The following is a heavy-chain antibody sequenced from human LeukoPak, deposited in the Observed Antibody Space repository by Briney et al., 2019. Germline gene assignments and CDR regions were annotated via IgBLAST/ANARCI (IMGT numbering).Heavy chain of an antibody. CDR2: IYTTGNT. CDR1: GGAISSGRYY. Sequence: TLSLTCTVSGGAISSGRYYWSWLRQPAGKGLEWLGHIYTTGNTNYNPSLKSRVTISVDTSKNQFSLRLTSVTAADTAVYFCARKPIRTDLGIDYWGQGTLVTVSS. CDR3: ARKPIRTDLGIDY. J-gene: IGHJ4*02. V-gene: IGHV4-61*09. D-gene: IGHD3-16*01.